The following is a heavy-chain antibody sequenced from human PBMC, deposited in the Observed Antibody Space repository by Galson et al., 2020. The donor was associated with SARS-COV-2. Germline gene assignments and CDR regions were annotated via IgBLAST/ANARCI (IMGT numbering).Heavy chain of an antibody. CDR2: INHSGRT. CDR3: ASSWAADWYFDL. Sequence: SETLSLTCIVSGGSISSTSYYWGWIRQPPGKGPEWFGRINHSGRTNYNPSVKSRVTISVDTSNNQFSLKLSSVTAADTAVYYCASSWAADWYFDLWGRGTLVTVSS. CDR1: GGSISSTSYY. D-gene: IGHD6-25*01. J-gene: IGHJ2*01. V-gene: IGHV4-39*07.